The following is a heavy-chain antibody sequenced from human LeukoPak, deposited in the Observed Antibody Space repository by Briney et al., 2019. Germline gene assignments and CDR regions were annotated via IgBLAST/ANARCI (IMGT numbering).Heavy chain of an antibody. CDR3: ARLGGSYRIDY. CDR2: IYTSGST. CDR1: GGSLSSYY. Sequence: SETLSLTCTVSGGSLSSYYWSWIRPPPGKGLEWIGYIYTSGSTNYNPSLKSRVTIPVDTSKNQFSLKLSSVTAADTAVYYCARLGGSYRIDYWGQGTLVTVSS. J-gene: IGHJ4*02. D-gene: IGHD1-26*01. V-gene: IGHV4-4*09.